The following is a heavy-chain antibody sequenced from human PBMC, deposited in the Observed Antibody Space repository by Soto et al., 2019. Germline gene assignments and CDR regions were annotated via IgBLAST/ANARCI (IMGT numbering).Heavy chain of an antibody. J-gene: IGHJ6*02. CDR1: GFIFSTYS. CDR2: VSPSGDST. V-gene: IGHV3-23*01. CDR3: VKEPDV. Sequence: GSLRLSCEASGFIFSTYSMTWVRQVPGKGLEWVAAVSPSGDSTYYADSLKGRLTISRDNSKNTVFLQMNSLSADGTGLYYCVKEPDVWGQGISVTVSS.